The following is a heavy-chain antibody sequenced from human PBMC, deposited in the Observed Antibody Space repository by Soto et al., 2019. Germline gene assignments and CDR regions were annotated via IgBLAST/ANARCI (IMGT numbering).Heavy chain of an antibody. CDR1: GFTFSSYA. V-gene: IGHV3-23*01. CDR3: AKLVSETYLADV. CDR2: ISGSGGST. J-gene: IGHJ6*02. D-gene: IGHD1-26*01. Sequence: GGSLRLSCAASGFTFSSYAMSWVRQAPGKGLEWVSAISGSGGSTYYADSVKGRFTISRDNSKNTLYLQMNSLRAEDTAIYYCAKLVSETYLADVWGQGTTVTVSS.